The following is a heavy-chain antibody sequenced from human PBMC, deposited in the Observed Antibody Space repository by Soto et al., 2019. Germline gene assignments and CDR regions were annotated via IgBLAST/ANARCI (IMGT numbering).Heavy chain of an antibody. Sequence: PGGSLRLSCAAAGFEYNADGRHWVRQARGKGLEWVAVIWYDGSKQYYAESVKGRFTSSRDKSKNMLYLDMNSLRVEDTALYYCARQMDLDHWRQGTRVTVSS. CDR1: GFEYNADG. V-gene: IGHV3-33*01. CDR2: IWYDGSKQ. D-gene: IGHD2-8*01. J-gene: IGHJ4*02. CDR3: ARQMDLDH.